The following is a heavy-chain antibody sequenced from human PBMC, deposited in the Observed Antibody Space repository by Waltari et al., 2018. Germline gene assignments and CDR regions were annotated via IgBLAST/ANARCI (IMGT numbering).Heavy chain of an antibody. D-gene: IGHD3-3*01. CDR1: GGTFSSYA. J-gene: IGHJ4*02. Sequence: QVQLVQSGAEVKKPGSSVKVSCKASGGTFSSYAISWVRQAPGQGLEWMGRIIPIFGTANYAQKFQGRVTITADKSTSTAYMELSSLRSEDTAVYYCASDPYDFWSGYARYYFDYWGQGTLVTVSS. CDR3: ASDPYDFWSGYARYYFDY. V-gene: IGHV1-69*13. CDR2: IIPIFGTA.